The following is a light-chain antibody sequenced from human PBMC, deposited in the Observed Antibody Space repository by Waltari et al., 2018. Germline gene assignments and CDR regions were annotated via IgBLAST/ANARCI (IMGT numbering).Light chain of an antibody. V-gene: IGKV1-39*01. CDR1: QTISSS. CDR2: AAS. J-gene: IGKJ1*01. CDR3: QQSYMTPRT. Sequence: DIQMTQSPPSLSASVGDGVTITCRASQTISSSLKWYQEKRGKAPKLLISAASRLQSGVPSRFNASGFGTDFTLTISSLHPEDFAIYYCQQSYMTPRTFGRGTKVEV.